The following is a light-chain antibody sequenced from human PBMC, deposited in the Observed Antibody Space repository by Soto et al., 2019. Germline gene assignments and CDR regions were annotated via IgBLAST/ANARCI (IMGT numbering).Light chain of an antibody. CDR2: CAS. CDR3: QQYVSPPIT. V-gene: IGKV3-20*01. Sequence: EIVLTQSPGTLSLSPGERATLSCRASQSVTSTYLGWYQQKPGQAPSLLIYCASSRATGIPDRFSGSGSGTDFTLTISRLEPEDFAVYYCQQYVSPPITFGQGTRLEIK. J-gene: IGKJ5*01. CDR1: QSVTSTY.